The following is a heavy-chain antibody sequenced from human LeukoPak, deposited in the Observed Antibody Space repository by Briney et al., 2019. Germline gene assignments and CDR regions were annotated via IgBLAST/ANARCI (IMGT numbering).Heavy chain of an antibody. CDR1: GGSISSYY. V-gene: IGHV4-59*01. D-gene: IGHD6-19*01. CDR3: ARAIAVASNYYYMDV. Sequence: PSETLSLTCTVSGGSISSYYWSWIRQPPGKGLEWIGYIYFSGSTNYNPSLKSRVTISVDTSKNQFSLKLSSVTAADTAVYYCARAIAVASNYYYMDVWGKGTTVTISS. J-gene: IGHJ6*03. CDR2: IYFSGST.